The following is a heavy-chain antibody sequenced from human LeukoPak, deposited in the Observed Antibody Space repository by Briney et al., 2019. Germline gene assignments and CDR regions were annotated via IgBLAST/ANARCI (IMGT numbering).Heavy chain of an antibody. Sequence: GGSLRLSCVASGFTFSSYEMNWVRQAPGKGLEWVSYISSSGNRIYYADSVKGRFTISRDNAKSSLYLQMNSLRAEDTAVYYCARSTLERHGEIDYWGQGTLVTVSS. CDR3: ARSTLERHGEIDY. V-gene: IGHV3-48*03. D-gene: IGHD1-1*01. CDR1: GFTFSSYE. CDR2: ISSSGNRI. J-gene: IGHJ4*02.